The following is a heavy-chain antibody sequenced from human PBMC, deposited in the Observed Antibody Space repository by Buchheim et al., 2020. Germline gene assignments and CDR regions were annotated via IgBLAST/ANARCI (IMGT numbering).Heavy chain of an antibody. CDR3: AKNRGRDGYNPNPTYYYGMDV. V-gene: IGHV3-33*06. CDR1: GFTFSSYG. D-gene: IGHD5-24*01. J-gene: IGHJ6*02. CDR2: IWYDGSNK. Sequence: QVQLVESGGGVVQPGRSLRLSCAASGFTFSSYGMHWVRQAPGKGLEWVAVIWYDGSNKYYADSVKGRFTISRDNSKNTLYLQMNSLRAEDTAVYYCAKNRGRDGYNPNPTYYYGMDVWGQGTT.